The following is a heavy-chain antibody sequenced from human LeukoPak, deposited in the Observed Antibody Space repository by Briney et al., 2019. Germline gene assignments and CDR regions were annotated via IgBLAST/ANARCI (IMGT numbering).Heavy chain of an antibody. CDR1: GFTVSSNY. J-gene: IGHJ5*02. D-gene: IGHD2-2*01. CDR3: ASLPFDIGPVPATTRGS. V-gene: IGHV3-66*01. CDR2: IYSGGST. Sequence: GGSLRLSCAASGFTVSSNYMSWVRQAPGKGLEWVSVIYSGGSTYYADSVKGRFTISRDNSKNTLYLQMNSLRAEDTAVYYCASLPFDIGPVPATTRGSWGQGTLVTVSS.